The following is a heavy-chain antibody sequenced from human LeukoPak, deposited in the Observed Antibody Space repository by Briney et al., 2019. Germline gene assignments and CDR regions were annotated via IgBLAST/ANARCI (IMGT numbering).Heavy chain of an antibody. V-gene: IGHV4-34*01. D-gene: IGHD3-3*01. Sequence: SETLSLTCAVYGGSFSGYYWSWIRQPPGKGPEWIGEINHSGSTNYNPSLKSRVTISVDTSKNQFSLKLSSVTAADTAVYYCARGLEYANLNWGQGTLVTVSS. CDR1: GGSFSGYY. J-gene: IGHJ4*02. CDR3: ARGLEYANLN. CDR2: INHSGST.